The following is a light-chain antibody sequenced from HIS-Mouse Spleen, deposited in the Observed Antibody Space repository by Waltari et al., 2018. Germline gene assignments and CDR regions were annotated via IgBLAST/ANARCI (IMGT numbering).Light chain of an antibody. CDR1: SSDVGSYNL. Sequence: QSALTQPASVSGSPGQSITISCTGTSSDVGSYNLFPWSQQHPGKAPKPMIYEGSKRPSGVSNRFSGSKSGNTASLTISGLQAEDEADYYCCSYAGSSTDVVFGGGTKLTVL. CDR2: EGS. V-gene: IGLV2-23*01. CDR3: CSYAGSSTDVV. J-gene: IGLJ2*01.